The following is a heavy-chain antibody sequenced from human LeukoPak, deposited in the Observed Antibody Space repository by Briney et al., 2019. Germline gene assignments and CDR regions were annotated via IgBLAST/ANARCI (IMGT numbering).Heavy chain of an antibody. CDR2: IGTAGDT. V-gene: IGHV3-13*01. CDR1: GFTFSSYD. CDR3: ARVPTVTNWFDP. Sequence: TGGSLRLSCAASGFTFSSYDMHWVRQATGKGLEWVSAIGTAGDTYYPGSVKGRFTISRENAKNSLYLQMNSLRAGDTAVYYCARVPTVTNWFDPWGQGTLVTVSS. J-gene: IGHJ5*02. D-gene: IGHD4-17*01.